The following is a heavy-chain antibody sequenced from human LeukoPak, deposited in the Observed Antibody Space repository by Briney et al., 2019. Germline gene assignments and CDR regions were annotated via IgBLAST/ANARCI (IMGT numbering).Heavy chain of an antibody. J-gene: IGHJ4*02. CDR2: ISGSGGST. Sequence: PGGSLRLSCVASGFTFGSNAVDWVRQAPGKGLGWVSVISGSGGSTSYADSVKGRFTISRDNSTNTVYLQMNSLRAEDTAVYYCAKRGYTSTWLSPFDYWAQGTLVTVSS. CDR3: AKRGYTSTWLSPFDY. D-gene: IGHD6-13*01. CDR1: GFTFGSNA. V-gene: IGHV3-23*01.